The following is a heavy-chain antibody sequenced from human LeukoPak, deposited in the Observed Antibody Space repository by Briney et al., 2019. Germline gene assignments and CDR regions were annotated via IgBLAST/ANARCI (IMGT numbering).Heavy chain of an antibody. D-gene: IGHD1-26*01. CDR2: FDPEDGET. CDR1: GYTLTELS. CDR3: ARDRRWELPHDAFDI. V-gene: IGHV1-24*01. Sequence: ASVKVSCKVSGYTLTELSMHWVRQAPGKGLEWMGGFDPEDGETIYAQKFQGRVTMTRDTSISTAYMELSRLRSDDTAVYYCARDRRWELPHDAFDIWGQGTMVTVSS. J-gene: IGHJ3*02.